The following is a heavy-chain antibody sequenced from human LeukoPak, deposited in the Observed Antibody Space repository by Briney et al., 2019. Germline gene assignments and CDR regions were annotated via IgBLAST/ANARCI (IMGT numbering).Heavy chain of an antibody. CDR3: SGRSGLSSIQ. V-gene: IGHV3-7*01. CDR1: GFTFNIHW. D-gene: IGHD2-2*01. Sequence: GALRLSSEASGFTFNIHWMNWVRQAPGKGLEWLANIRPDGSEKVYVDSVRGRFTISRDNTKNSVYLQMNNLRSEDSAVYYCSGRSGLSSIQWDQGIRVTVSS. CDR2: IRPDGSEK. J-gene: IGHJ4*02.